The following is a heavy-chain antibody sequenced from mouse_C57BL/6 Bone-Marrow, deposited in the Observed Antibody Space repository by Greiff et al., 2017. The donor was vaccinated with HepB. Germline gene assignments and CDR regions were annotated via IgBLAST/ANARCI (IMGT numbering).Heavy chain of an antibody. CDR2: ISYSGST. CDR1: LYSITSGYD. Sequence: VHVQQSSPSMVNPSPSLSLPCTVPLYSITSGYDCHWIRHFPGNKLEWMGYISYSGSTNYNPSLKSRISITHDTSKNHFFLKLNSVTTEDTATYYCERDHCGSSNWYIDGWGTGTPATVSS. CDR3: ERDHCGSSNWYIDG. D-gene: IGHD1-1*01. V-gene: IGHV3-1*01. J-gene: IGHJ1*03.